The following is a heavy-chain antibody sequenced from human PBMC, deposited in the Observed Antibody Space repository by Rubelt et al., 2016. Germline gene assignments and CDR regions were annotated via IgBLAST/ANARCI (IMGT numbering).Heavy chain of an antibody. J-gene: IGHJ5*02. Sequence: DSVKGRFTISRDNSKNTLYLQMNSLRAEDTAVYYCARDPSSSWYDPWFDPWGQGTLVTVSS. CDR3: ARDPSSSWYDPWFDP. V-gene: IGHV3-30*01. D-gene: IGHD6-13*01.